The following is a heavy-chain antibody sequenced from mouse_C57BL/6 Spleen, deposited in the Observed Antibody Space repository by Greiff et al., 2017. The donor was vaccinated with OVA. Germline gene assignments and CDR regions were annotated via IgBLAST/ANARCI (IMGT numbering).Heavy chain of an antibody. J-gene: IGHJ3*01. Sequence: QVQLQQPGAELVKPGASVKLSCKASGYTFTSYWMQWVKQRPGQGLEWIGEIDPSDSYTNYNQKFKGKATLTVDTSSSTAYMQLSSLTSEDSAVYYCASGIYYYGSSRFAYWGQGTLVTVSA. V-gene: IGHV1-50*01. CDR1: GYTFTSYW. CDR2: IDPSDSYT. D-gene: IGHD1-1*01. CDR3: ASGIYYYGSSRFAY.